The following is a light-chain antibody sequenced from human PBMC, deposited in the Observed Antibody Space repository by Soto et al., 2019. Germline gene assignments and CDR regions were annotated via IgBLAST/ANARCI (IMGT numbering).Light chain of an antibody. CDR2: LGS. J-gene: IGKJ2*01. CDR3: IQTLQAPSS. Sequence: DLVMTQSPLSLPVTPGEPASISCRSSQSLRHHNGYYYLDWYLQKPGQSPQVLIYLGSNRASGVPDRVSGSGSGTVFTLKISRVEAEDVGVYYCIQTLQAPSSFGQGTKLEIK. CDR1: QSLRHHNGYYY. V-gene: IGKV2-28*01.